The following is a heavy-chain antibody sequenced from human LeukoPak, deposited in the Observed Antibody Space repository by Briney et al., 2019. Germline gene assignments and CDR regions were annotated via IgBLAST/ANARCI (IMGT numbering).Heavy chain of an antibody. CDR2: ISGSGGST. CDR3: AKGAGNIIVVPADYGMDV. CDR1: EFTFSSYA. J-gene: IGHJ6*02. Sequence: GGSLRLSCAASEFTFSSYAMSWVRQAPGKGLEWVADISGSGGSTYYADSVKGRFTISRDNSRNTLYLQMNSLRAEDTAVYYCAKGAGNIIVVPADYGMDVWGQGTTATVSS. D-gene: IGHD2-2*01. V-gene: IGHV3-23*01.